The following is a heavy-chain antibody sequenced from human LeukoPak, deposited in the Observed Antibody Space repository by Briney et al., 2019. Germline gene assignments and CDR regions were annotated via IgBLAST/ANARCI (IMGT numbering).Heavy chain of an antibody. V-gene: IGHV3-21*01. CDR2: ISSSSSSYI. J-gene: IGHJ3*02. CDR1: GFTFSSYS. D-gene: IGHD3-10*01. Sequence: PGGSLRLSCAASGFTFSSYSMNWVRQAPGKGLEWVSSISSSSSSYIYYADSVKGRFTISRGNAKNSLYLQMNSLRAEDTAVYYCARDLGPGSGSYCNLDAFDIWGQGTMVTVSS. CDR3: ARDLGPGSGSYCNLDAFDI.